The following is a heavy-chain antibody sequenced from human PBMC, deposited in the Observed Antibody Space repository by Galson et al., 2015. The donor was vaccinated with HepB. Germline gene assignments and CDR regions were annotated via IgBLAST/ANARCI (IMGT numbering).Heavy chain of an antibody. CDR3: AREGPQLFYDSSGYPDY. J-gene: IGHJ4*02. CDR2: INTNTGNP. CDR1: GYTFTSYA. V-gene: IGHV7-4-1*02. D-gene: IGHD3-22*01. Sequence: SVKVSCKASGYTFTSYAMNWVRQAPGQGLEWMGWINTNTGNPTYAQGFTGRFVFSLDTSVSTAYLQISSLKAEDTAVYYCAREGPQLFYDSSGYPDYWGQGTLVTVSS.